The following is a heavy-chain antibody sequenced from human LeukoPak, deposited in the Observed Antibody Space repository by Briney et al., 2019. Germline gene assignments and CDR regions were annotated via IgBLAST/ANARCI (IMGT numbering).Heavy chain of an antibody. CDR1: GGSINNYY. J-gene: IGHJ6*02. V-gene: IGHV3-11*01. Sequence: LPLTCTVSGGSINNYYWSWIRRAPGKGLEWVSYISSSDTTIYYADSVKGRFTISRDNAKNSLYLQMNSLRAEDTAVYYCVVTPLGYYYYGMDVWGQGTTVTVSS. CDR3: VVTPLGYYYYGMDV. D-gene: IGHD4-23*01. CDR2: ISSSDTTI.